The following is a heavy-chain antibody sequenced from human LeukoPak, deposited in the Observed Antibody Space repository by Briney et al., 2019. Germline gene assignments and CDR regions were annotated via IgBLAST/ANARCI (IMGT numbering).Heavy chain of an antibody. J-gene: IGHJ4*02. D-gene: IGHD3-9*01. CDR3: ARGSRGFDWAGGTTSYYFDY. CDR2: ISGSGGRK. V-gene: IGHV3-23*01. CDR1: GFTFSSHA. Sequence: GGSLRLSCAGSGFTFSSHAMSWVRQAPGKGLEWVSGISGSGGRKYYADSVKGRFTISRDNSKNTLYLQMNSLRAEDTAVYYCARGSRGFDWAGGTTSYYFDYWGQGTLVTVSS.